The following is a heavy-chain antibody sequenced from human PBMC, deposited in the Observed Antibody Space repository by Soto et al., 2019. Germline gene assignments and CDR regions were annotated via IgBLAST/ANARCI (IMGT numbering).Heavy chain of an antibody. CDR3: TRDFQGPLDYGMDV. CDR1: WFTFSSYW. CDR2: VKYDGSQT. Sequence: PGGSLRLSCADSWFTFSSYWMSWVRQAPGKGLERVANVKYDGSQTYYVGSVKGRFTISRDNAKNSLYLQMNSLRAEDTAVYYCTRDFQGPLDYGMDVWGQGTTVTVSS. V-gene: IGHV3-7*01. D-gene: IGHD1-1*01. J-gene: IGHJ6*02.